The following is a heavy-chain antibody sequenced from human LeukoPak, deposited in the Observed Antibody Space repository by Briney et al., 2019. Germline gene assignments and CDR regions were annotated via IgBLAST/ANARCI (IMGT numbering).Heavy chain of an antibody. J-gene: IGHJ4*02. CDR2: IHYSGST. CDR1: GGSISSYY. V-gene: IGHV4-59*01. D-gene: IGHD3-22*01. CDR3: ARVAFENYDSSGVYLDY. Sequence: NTSETLSLTCTVSGGSISSYYWSWIRQPPGKGLEWIGYIHYSGSTNYNPSLKSRVTISVDTSKNQFSLKLSSVTAADTAVYYCARVAFENYDSSGVYLDYWGQGTLVTVSS.